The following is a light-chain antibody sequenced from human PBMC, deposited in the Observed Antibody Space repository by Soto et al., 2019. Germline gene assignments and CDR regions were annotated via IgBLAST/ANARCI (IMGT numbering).Light chain of an antibody. V-gene: IGLV2-8*01. CDR2: GVN. CDR1: SSDVGSYNY. CDR3: TSYAGSNNPVV. J-gene: IGLJ3*02. Sequence: QSALTQPPSASGSPGQSVTISCTGTSSDVGSYNYVSWYQQHPDKAPKLIIYGVNERPSGVPDRFSGSKSGNTASLTVSGLQAEDEDDYYCTSYAGSNNPVVFGGGTKVTVL.